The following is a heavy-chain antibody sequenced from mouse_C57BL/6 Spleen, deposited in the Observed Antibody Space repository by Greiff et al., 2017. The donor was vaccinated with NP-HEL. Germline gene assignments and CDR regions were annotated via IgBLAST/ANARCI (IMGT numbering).Heavy chain of an antibody. CDR1: GFNIKDDY. J-gene: IGHJ3*01. CDR3: TTPPYYSNFEAWFAY. Sequence: VQLKESGAELVRPGASVKLSCTASGFNIKDDYMHWVKQRPEQGLEWIGWIDPENGDTEYASKFQGKATITADTSSNTAYLQRSSLTSEDTAVYYCTTPPYYSNFEAWFAYWGQGTLVTVSA. CDR2: IDPENGDT. V-gene: IGHV14-4*01. D-gene: IGHD2-5*01.